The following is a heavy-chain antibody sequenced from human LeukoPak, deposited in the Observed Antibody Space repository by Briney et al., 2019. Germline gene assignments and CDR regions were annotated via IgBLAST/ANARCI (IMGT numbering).Heavy chain of an antibody. V-gene: IGHV1-69*04. Sequence: WASVKASCKASGGTFSSYAISWVRQAPGQVLEWMGRIIPILGIANYAQKFQGRVTITADKSTSTAYMELSSLRSEDTAVYYCARPPQYCSGGSCYSDWGQGTLVTVSS. D-gene: IGHD2-15*01. CDR1: GGTFSSYA. CDR3: ARPPQYCSGGSCYSD. J-gene: IGHJ4*02. CDR2: IIPILGIA.